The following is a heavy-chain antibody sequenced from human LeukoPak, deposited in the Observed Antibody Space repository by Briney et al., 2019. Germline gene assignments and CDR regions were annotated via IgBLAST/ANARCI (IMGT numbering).Heavy chain of an antibody. CDR1: GYTFTGYY. CDR3: ARGESSSGWYGLYYFDY. CDR2: INPNSGGT. Sequence: ASVKVSCKASGYTFTGYYMHWVRQAPGQGLEWMGWINPNSGGTNYAQKFQGWVTMTRDTSISTAYMELSRLRSDDTAVYYGARGESSSGWYGLYYFDYWGQGTLVTVSS. D-gene: IGHD6-19*01. V-gene: IGHV1-2*04. J-gene: IGHJ4*02.